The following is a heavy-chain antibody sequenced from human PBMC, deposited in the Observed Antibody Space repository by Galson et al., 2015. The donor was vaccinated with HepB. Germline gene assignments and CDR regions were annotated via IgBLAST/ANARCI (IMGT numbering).Heavy chain of an antibody. D-gene: IGHD5-24*01. V-gene: IGHV3-48*01. CDR1: GFTFSSYS. CDR3: ARVRWGMDL. J-gene: IGHJ6*02. Sequence: SLRLSCAASGFTFSSYSMNWVRQAPGKGLEWVSYISSSSSTIYYADSVKGRFTISRDNAKNSLYLQMNSLRAEDTAVYYCARVRWGMDLSGHATAVTVSS. CDR2: ISSSSSTI.